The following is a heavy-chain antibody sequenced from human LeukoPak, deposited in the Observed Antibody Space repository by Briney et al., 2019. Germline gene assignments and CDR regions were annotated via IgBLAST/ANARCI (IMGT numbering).Heavy chain of an antibody. CDR2: IYYTGST. V-gene: IGHV4-59*01. Sequence: PSETLSLTCTVSGGSIRSYYWSWIRQPPGKGLEWIGYIYYTGSTNYNPSLKSRVAISVDTSKNQFSLKLSSVTAADTAVYYCARVGDWNDLVYWGQGSLVTVSS. CDR1: GGSIRSYY. CDR3: ARVGDWNDLVY. J-gene: IGHJ4*02. D-gene: IGHD1-1*01.